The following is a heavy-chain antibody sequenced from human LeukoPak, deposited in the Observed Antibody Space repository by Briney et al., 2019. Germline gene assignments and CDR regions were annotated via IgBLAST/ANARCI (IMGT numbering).Heavy chain of an antibody. V-gene: IGHV4-61*01. J-gene: IGHJ4*02. CDR2: IYYSGST. CDR1: GGSVSSGSYY. CDR3: ARDSVAAAGTPLDY. D-gene: IGHD6-13*01. Sequence: SETLSLTCTVSGGSVSSGSYYWSWIRRPPGKGLEWIGYIYYSGSTNYNPSLKSRVTISVDTSKNQFSLKLSSVTAADTAVYYCARDSVAAAGTPLDYWGQGTLVTVSS.